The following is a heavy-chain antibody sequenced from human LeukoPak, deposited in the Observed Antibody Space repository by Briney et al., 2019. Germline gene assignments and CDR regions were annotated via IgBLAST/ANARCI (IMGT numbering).Heavy chain of an antibody. CDR2: IIPIFGTA. Sequence: ASVKVSCKASGGTFSSYGISWVRQAPGQGLEWMGGIIPIFGTANYAQKFQGRVTITADESTSTAYMELSSLRSEDTAVYYCAAGTLKSGYSYGSDYWGQGTLVTVSS. CDR1: GGTFSSYG. D-gene: IGHD5-18*01. J-gene: IGHJ4*02. V-gene: IGHV1-69*13. CDR3: AAGTLKSGYSYGSDY.